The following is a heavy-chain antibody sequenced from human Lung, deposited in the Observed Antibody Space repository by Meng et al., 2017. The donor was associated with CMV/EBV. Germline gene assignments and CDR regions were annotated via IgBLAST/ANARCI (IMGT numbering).Heavy chain of an antibody. Sequence: ASGGTFSIYAINWVRQAPGQGLEWMGGTIPLLGIAHYAQKFQGRVTISGDTSTSTSYMEVSSLTSEDTAMYYCARLAECSGGSCYFDNWGQEPWSPSPQ. CDR2: TIPLLGIA. J-gene: IGHJ4*01. D-gene: IGHD2-15*01. V-gene: IGHV1-69*10. CDR1: GGTFSIYA. CDR3: ARLAECSGGSCYFDN.